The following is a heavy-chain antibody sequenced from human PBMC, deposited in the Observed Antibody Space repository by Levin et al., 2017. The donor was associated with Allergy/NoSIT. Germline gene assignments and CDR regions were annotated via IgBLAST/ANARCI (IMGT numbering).Heavy chain of an antibody. CDR3: ARRPERQGEWLSQTYYYYYMDV. D-gene: IGHD3-3*01. CDR1: GFTFSDYY. J-gene: IGHJ6*03. Sequence: GGSLRLSCAASGFTFSDYYMSWIRQAPGKGLEWVSYISSSGSTIYYADSVKGRFTISRDNAKNSLYLQMNSLRAEDTAVYYCARRPERQGEWLSQTYYYYYMDVWGKGTTVTVSS. V-gene: IGHV3-11*01. CDR2: ISSSGSTI.